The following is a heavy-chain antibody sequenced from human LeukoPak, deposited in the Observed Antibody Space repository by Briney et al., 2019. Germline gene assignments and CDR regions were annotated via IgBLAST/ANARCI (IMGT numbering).Heavy chain of an antibody. CDR1: GFTFSSYA. V-gene: IGHV3-23*01. Sequence: GGSLRLSCAASGFTFSSYAMSWVRQAPGKGLEWVSAVSGSGGSTYYADSVKGRFTISRDNSKNTLYLQMNSLRAEDTAVSYCAKCYDSSGYYYRIIDYWGQGTLVTVSS. D-gene: IGHD3-22*01. CDR2: VSGSGGST. J-gene: IGHJ4*02. CDR3: AKCYDSSGYYYRIIDY.